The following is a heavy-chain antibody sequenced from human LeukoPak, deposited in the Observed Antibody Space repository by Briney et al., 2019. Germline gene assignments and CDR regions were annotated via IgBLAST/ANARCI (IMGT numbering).Heavy chain of an antibody. J-gene: IGHJ3*02. CDR2: ISSSSSYI. CDR3: ARTEGRITMVRGYDAFDI. V-gene: IGHV3-21*01. D-gene: IGHD3-10*01. Sequence: GGSPRLSCAASGFTFSSYSMNWVRQAPGKGLEWVSSISSSSSYIYYADSVKGRFTISRDNAKNSLYLQMNSLRAEDTAVYYCARTEGRITMVRGYDAFDIWGQGTMVTVSS. CDR1: GFTFSSYS.